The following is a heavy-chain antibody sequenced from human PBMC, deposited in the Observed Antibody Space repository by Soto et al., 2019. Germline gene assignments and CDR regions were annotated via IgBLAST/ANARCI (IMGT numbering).Heavy chain of an antibody. V-gene: IGHV4-30-2*01. D-gene: IGHD3-22*01. Sequence: SETLSLTCAVAGGSISSVGYSWSWIQQPPGKGLEWIGYIYHSGSTYYSPSLKSRVTISVDRSKNQFSLKLSSVTAADTAVYYCARDRNVRDYYDSSGHLNWFDHWGQGTLVTVSS. CDR3: ARDRNVRDYYDSSGHLNWFDH. CDR1: GGSISSVGYS. J-gene: IGHJ5*02. CDR2: IYHSGST.